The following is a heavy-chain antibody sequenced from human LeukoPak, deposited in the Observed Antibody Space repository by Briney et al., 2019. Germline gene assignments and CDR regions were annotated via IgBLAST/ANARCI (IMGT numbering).Heavy chain of an antibody. D-gene: IGHD5-18*01. CDR2: IYSGGST. CDR3: ARGYSYGPRDFDY. CDR1: GFTVSSNY. Sequence: GGSLRLSCAASGFTVSSNYMTWVRQAPGKGLEWVSVIYSGGSTYYADSVKGRFTISRDNSKNSLYLQMNSLRAEDTAVCYCARGYSYGPRDFDYWGQGTLVTVSS. J-gene: IGHJ4*02. V-gene: IGHV3-53*01.